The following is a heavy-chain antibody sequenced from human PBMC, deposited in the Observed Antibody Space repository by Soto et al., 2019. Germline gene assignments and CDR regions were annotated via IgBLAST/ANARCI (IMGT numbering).Heavy chain of an antibody. J-gene: IGHJ6*02. D-gene: IGHD4-17*01. CDR3: ASPTVTPHCGMDV. CDR2: ISSTGSTI. CDR1: GFTFSDYY. Sequence: QVQLVESGGGLVKPGGSLRLPCAASGFTFSDYYMSWIRQAPGKGLEWVSYISSTGSTIYYADSVKGRFTISRDNSKNSLYLQMNSLMADDTAVYYCASPTVTPHCGMDVWGQGTTVTVSS. V-gene: IGHV3-11*01.